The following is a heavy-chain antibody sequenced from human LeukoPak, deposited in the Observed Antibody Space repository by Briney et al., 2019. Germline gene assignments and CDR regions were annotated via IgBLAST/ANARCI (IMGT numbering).Heavy chain of an antibody. V-gene: IGHV1-3*01. D-gene: IGHD6-13*01. CDR3: ARDPIGSRWPYYFDY. CDR2: INAGNGNT. Sequence: ASVKVSCKASGYTFTSYAMHWVRQAPGQRLEWMGWINAGNGNTKYSQKFQARVTITRNTSASTAYMELSSLRSEDTAVYYCARDPIGSRWPYYFDYWGQGTLVTVSS. J-gene: IGHJ4*02. CDR1: GYTFTSYA.